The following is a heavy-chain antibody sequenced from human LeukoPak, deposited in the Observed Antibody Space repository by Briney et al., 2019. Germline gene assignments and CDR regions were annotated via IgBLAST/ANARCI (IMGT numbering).Heavy chain of an antibody. CDR2: ISSGSSSI. CDR3: ARRGLQLVYDY. J-gene: IGHJ4*02. Sequence: PGGSLRLSCAASGFTFSDYYMSWIRQAPGKGLEWVSYISSGSSSIYYADSVKGRFTISRDNAKNSLYLQMDSLRAEDTAVYYCARRGLQLVYDYWGQGILVTVSS. V-gene: IGHV3-11*04. CDR1: GFTFSDYY. D-gene: IGHD6-13*01.